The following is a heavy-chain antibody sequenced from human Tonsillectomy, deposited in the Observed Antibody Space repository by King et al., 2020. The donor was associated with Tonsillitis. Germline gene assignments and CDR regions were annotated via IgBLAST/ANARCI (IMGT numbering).Heavy chain of an antibody. J-gene: IGHJ3*02. CDR2: IYYSGST. CDR3: ARDEGLELLFSLPSAFDI. V-gene: IGHV4-39*07. D-gene: IGHD1-7*01. Sequence: QLQESGPGLVKPSETLSLTCTVSGGSISSSSYYWGWIRQPPGKGLEWIGSIYYSGSTYYNPSLKSRGTISVDTSKNQFSLKLSSVTAADPAVYYCARDEGLELLFSLPSAFDIWGQGTMVTVSS. CDR1: GGSISSSSYY.